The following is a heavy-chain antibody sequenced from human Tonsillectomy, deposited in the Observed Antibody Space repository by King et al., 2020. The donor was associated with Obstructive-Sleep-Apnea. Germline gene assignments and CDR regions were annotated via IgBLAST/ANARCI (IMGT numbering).Heavy chain of an antibody. J-gene: IGHJ2*01. CDR1: GFTFSNYW. V-gene: IGHV3-74*01. Sequence: VQLVESGGGFVQPGGSLRLSCAASGFTFSNYWMHWVRQVPGKGLVWVSRINSDGSSRNYADSVKGRFTISRDNAKNTLYLQMNSLRAEDTAVYYCARCDDTYYNILTGYRNYWYFDLWGRGTLVSVSS. CDR2: INSDGSSR. D-gene: IGHD3-9*01. CDR3: ARCDDTYYNILTGYRNYWYFDL.